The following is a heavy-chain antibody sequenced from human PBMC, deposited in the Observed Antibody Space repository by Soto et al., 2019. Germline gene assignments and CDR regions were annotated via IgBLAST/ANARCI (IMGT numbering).Heavy chain of an antibody. V-gene: IGHV3-74*01. CDR2: INSDGSST. CDR1: GFTFSSYW. CDR3: AREQRGYCSSASCSPFDY. J-gene: IGHJ4*02. D-gene: IGHD2-2*01. Sequence: GVLRLSCAASGFTFSSYWMHWVRQAPGKGLVWVSRINSDGSSTNYADFVKGRFTMFRDNAKNTLYLQMNSLRAEDTAVYYCAREQRGYCSSASCSPFDYWGQGXLVTVSS.